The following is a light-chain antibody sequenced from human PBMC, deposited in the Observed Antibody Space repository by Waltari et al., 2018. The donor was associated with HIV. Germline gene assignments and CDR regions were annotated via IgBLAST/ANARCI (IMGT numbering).Light chain of an antibody. CDR2: GAS. Sequence: DLEMPQSPSSLSGSVGDSVTISFRASQSITDHLNWDQQKPGKVPKLLIYGASTLESGVPSRFSGSGSGGDFTLTISSLKPEDFATDYGQQSYNMHTFGQGTRLDIK. CDR3: QQSYNMHT. V-gene: IGKV1-39*01. J-gene: IGKJ2*01. CDR1: QSITDH.